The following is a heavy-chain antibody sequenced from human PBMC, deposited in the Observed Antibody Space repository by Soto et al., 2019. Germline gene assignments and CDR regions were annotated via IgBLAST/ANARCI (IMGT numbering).Heavy chain of an antibody. CDR1: GDTFNFYS. J-gene: IGHJ4*02. D-gene: IGHD3-10*01. CDR2: VNHILSMS. Sequence: QVQLVQSGAEVKSAGSSVKVSCKASGDTFNFYSINWVRQAPGLGLEWVGRVNHILSMSNYAQRFQGRVTMTADKSTGKAYMELRSLRSEDTAIYYCASNYGSGYRAFDSWGQGALVTVSS. CDR3: ASNYGSGYRAFDS. V-gene: IGHV1-69*02.